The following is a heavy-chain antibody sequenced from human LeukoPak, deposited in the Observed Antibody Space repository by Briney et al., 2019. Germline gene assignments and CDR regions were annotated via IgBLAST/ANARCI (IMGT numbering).Heavy chain of an antibody. CDR3: ARLRYYYDSSGYLDY. V-gene: IGHV4-39*01. J-gene: IGHJ4*02. D-gene: IGHD3-22*01. CDR1: GGSISSSSYY. Sequence: SETLSLTCTVSGGSISSSSYYWGWIRQPPGKGLEWIGSIYYSGSTYYNPSLKSRATISVDTSKNQFSLKLSSVTAADTAVYYCARLRYYYDSSGYLDYWGQGTLVTVSS. CDR2: IYYSGST.